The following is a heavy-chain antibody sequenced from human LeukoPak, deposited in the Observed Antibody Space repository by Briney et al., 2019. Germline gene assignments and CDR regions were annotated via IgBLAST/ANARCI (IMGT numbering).Heavy chain of an antibody. Sequence: ASVTVSCKASGYTFTRYYMHWVRQAPGQGLEGMGWINPNSGGTNYAQKFQGRVTMTRDTSISTAYMELSRLRSDDTAVYYCARESSSQELGYRYNHDAFDIWGQGTMVTVSS. D-gene: IGHD3-16*02. J-gene: IGHJ3*02. V-gene: IGHV1-2*02. CDR1: GYTFTRYY. CDR2: INPNSGGT. CDR3: ARESSSQELGYRYNHDAFDI.